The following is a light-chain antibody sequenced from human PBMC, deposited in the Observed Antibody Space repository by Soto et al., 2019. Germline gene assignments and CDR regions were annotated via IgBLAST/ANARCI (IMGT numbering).Light chain of an antibody. J-gene: IGKJ2*01. CDR2: KVF. Sequence: DVVMTQSPLSLPVTLGQSASISCTSSQSLVYADGNTYLNWLQQRPGQSPRRLIYKVFNRDSGVPDRFSGSASGSEFTLTISRVEAEDIGVYYCMQTAHLPYTFGRGTKLESK. V-gene: IGKV2-30*01. CDR3: MQTAHLPYT. CDR1: QSLVYADGNTY.